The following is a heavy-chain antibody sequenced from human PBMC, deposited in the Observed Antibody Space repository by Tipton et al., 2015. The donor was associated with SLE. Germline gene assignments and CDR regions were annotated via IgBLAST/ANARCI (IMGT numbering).Heavy chain of an antibody. J-gene: IGHJ4*02. D-gene: IGHD3-3*01. CDR2: ISSGGST. CDR1: GDSFISSGFF. CDR3: ARHEWKIAVDY. V-gene: IGHV4-39*07. Sequence: TLSLTCTFSGDSFISSGFFWGWIRQAPGKELEWIGSISSGGSTSYNPSLNSRPTISLDTSKNQFSLRLTSVTAADTAVYYCARHEWKIAVDYWGQGILVTVSS.